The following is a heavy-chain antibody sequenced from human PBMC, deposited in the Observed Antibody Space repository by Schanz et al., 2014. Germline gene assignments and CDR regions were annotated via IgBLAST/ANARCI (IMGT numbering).Heavy chain of an antibody. Sequence: EVQLLESGGGLVQPGGSLRLSCAASGFRVTTNYMTWVRQAPGKGLEWVSIIYSGVSTYYADSVKGRFTISRDNSKNTVNLQMNSLRAEDTAVYYCAKEKEEVAADGSFFDYWGQGTLVTVSS. J-gene: IGHJ4*02. CDR2: IYSGVST. V-gene: IGHV3-66*01. D-gene: IGHD6-13*01. CDR1: GFRVTTNY. CDR3: AKEKEEVAADGSFFDY.